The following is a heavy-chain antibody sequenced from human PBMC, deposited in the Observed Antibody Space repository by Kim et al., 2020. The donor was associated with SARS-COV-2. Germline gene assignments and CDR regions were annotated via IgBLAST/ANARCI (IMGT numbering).Heavy chain of an antibody. Sequence: SETLSLTCTVSDDSLRTHWWSWIRQPPGKGLEWIGCMSNAGATHYNPSLESRVTISVDTSKTQFSLKLNSVTAADTAVYYCARRGFLDLWGKGTTVSVSS. CDR3: ARRGFLDL. J-gene: IGHJ6*04. CDR1: DDSLRTHW. V-gene: IGHV4-59*08. CDR2: MSNAGAT. D-gene: IGHD2-15*01.